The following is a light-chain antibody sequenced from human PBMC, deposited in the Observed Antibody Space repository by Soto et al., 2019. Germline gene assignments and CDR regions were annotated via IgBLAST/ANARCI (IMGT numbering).Light chain of an antibody. J-gene: IGLJ1*01. CDR3: SSYKSTSTYV. Sequence: VLTQPASVSGSPGQSIPISCTGTSSDVGGYNYVSWYQQYPGKAPKLMIYHVSNRPSGVSNRFSGSKSGNSASLTISGLQAEDEADYYCSSYKSTSTYVFGTGTKVTVL. V-gene: IGLV2-14*01. CDR2: HVS. CDR1: SSDVGGYNY.